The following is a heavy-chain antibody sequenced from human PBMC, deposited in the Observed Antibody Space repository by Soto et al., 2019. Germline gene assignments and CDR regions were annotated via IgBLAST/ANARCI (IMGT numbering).Heavy chain of an antibody. V-gene: IGHV4-61*01. Sequence: TSELQCLACPVSYGYIKSDSHNWSSIRHAPGNLLDCIGYIYYTGSTTYHPSLKSRVTISLATSRNQFSLKLSSVTAADTAVFYCPREYANSPEAFDFWGQGALVTGSS. J-gene: IGHJ4*02. CDR3: PREYANSPEAFDF. CDR2: IYYTGST. CDR1: YGYIKSDSHN. D-gene: IGHD2-2*01.